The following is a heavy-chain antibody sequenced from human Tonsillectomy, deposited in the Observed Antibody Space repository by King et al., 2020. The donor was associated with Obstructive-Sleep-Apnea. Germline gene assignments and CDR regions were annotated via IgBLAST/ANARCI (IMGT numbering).Heavy chain of an antibody. CDR2: ISGSGGTA. CDR3: AKDPYGSGSYAY. D-gene: IGHD3-10*01. Sequence: VQLVESGGGLVEPGGSLRLSCAASGFTFSSYAMNWVRQAPGKGLEWVSEISGSGGTAYYADSVKGRFTISRDNSKNTLYLQMNSLRAADTAVYYCAKDPYGSGSYAYWGQGTLVTVSS. J-gene: IGHJ4*02. V-gene: IGHV3-23*04. CDR1: GFTFSSYA.